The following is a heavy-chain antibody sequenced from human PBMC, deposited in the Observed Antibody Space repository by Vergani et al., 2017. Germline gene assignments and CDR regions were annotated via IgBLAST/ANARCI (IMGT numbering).Heavy chain of an antibody. J-gene: IGHJ6*03. V-gene: IGHV4-31*03. Sequence: QVQLQESGPGLVKPSQTLSLTCTVSGGSISSGGYYWSWIRQHPGKGLEWIGYIYYSGSTYYNPSLKSRVTISVETSKNQFSLKLSSVTAADTAVYYCAGWRRGYYYYYYMDVWGKGTTVTVSS. CDR3: AGWRRGYYYYYYMDV. D-gene: IGHD3-3*01. CDR2: IYYSGST. CDR1: GGSISSGGYY.